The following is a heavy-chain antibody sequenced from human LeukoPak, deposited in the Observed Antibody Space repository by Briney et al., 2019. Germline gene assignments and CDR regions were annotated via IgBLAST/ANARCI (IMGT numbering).Heavy chain of an antibody. CDR2: IYPGDSDT. D-gene: IGHD3-22*01. J-gene: IGHJ5*02. Sequence: GESLKISCKGFGYSFTSYWIGWVRQMPGKGLECMGIIYPGDSDTRYSPSFQGQVTISADKSISTAYLQWSSLKASDTAMYYCARQRYYDSSGQFDPWGQGTLVTVSS. CDR3: ARQRYYDSSGQFDP. V-gene: IGHV5-51*01. CDR1: GYSFTSYW.